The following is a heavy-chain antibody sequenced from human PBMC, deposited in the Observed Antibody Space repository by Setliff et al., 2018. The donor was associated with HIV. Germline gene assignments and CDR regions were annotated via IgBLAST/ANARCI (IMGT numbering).Heavy chain of an antibody. V-gene: IGHV1-3*01. J-gene: IGHJ6*02. D-gene: IGHD2-2*02. Sequence: GASVKVSCKASGYTFNNYAMHWVRQAPGQRLEWLGWITGDNDNTKYSEKFKGRVTITRDSSASTAYMELSSLTSEATAVYYCATERYQLRYNSYYYYYGMDVWGQGTTVTVSS. CDR2: ITGDNDNT. CDR1: GYTFNNYA. CDR3: ATERYQLRYNSYYYYYGMDV.